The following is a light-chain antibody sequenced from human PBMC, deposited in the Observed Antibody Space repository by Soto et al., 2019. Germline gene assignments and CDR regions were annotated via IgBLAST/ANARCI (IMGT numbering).Light chain of an antibody. CDR1: QSVSSSY. V-gene: IGKV3-20*01. J-gene: IGKJ1*01. CDR3: QQYGASPEWT. CDR2: GAS. Sequence: EIVLTQSPGTLSLSLEERATLSCRASQSVSSSYLAWYQQKPGQAPRLLIYGASSRATGIPDRFSGSGSGTDFSLTISRLEPEDSAVYYCQQYGASPEWTFGQGTKVEIK.